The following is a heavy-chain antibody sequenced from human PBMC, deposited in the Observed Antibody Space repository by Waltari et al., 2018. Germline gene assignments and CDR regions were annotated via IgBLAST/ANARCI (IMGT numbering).Heavy chain of an antibody. J-gene: IGHJ3*02. D-gene: IGHD2-2*01. CDR1: GGSISSSSYY. V-gene: IGHV4-39*07. CDR2: IYYSGST. CDR3: AREVVVVPAAPGVAFDI. Sequence: QLQLQESGPGLVKPSETLSLTCTVSGGSISSSSYYWGWIRQTPGKGLEWIGSIYYSGSTYYNPSLKSRVTISVDTSKNQFSLKLSSVTAADTAVYYCAREVVVVPAAPGVAFDIWGQGTMVTVSS.